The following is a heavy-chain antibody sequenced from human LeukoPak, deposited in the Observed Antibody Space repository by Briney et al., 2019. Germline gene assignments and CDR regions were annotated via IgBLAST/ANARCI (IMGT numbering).Heavy chain of an antibody. V-gene: IGHV3-9*01. CDR1: GFIFDDYA. Sequence: GGSLRLSCAASGFIFDDYAMHWVRQAPGRGLEWVSGISWNSGSIGYADSVKGRFTISRDNSKNTLYLQMNSLRVEDTAVYFCARDPGAFPYFFDSWGQGTLVTVSS. CDR3: ARDPGAFPYFFDS. J-gene: IGHJ4*02. CDR2: ISWNSGSI. D-gene: IGHD4/OR15-4a*01.